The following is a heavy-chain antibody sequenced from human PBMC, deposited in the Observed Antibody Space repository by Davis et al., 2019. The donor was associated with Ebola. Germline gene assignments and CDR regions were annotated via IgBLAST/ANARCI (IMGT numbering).Heavy chain of an antibody. Sequence: SETLSLTCPVSGYSISSGYYWGWIRQPPGEGLEWIGEINHSGSTNYNPSLKSRVTISVDTSKNQFSLRLSSVTAADTAVYYCARSHSDWLLPFDYWGQGTLATVSS. CDR2: INHSGST. D-gene: IGHD3-9*01. J-gene: IGHJ4*02. CDR3: ARSHSDWLLPFDY. V-gene: IGHV4-38-2*01. CDR1: GYSISSGYY.